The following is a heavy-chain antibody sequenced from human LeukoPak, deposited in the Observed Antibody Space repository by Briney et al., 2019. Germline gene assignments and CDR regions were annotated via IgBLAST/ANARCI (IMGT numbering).Heavy chain of an antibody. V-gene: IGHV3-15*01. D-gene: IGHD3-22*01. CDR3: TTERRHYDSNGDYYDAFDL. Sequence: PGGSLRLSCAASGFTFSNAWMNWVRQAPGKGLEWVARIKSKANGETIEYAAPAKGRFFISRDDSENTLYLQMNSLKTEDTAVYYCTTERRHYDSNGDYYDAFDLWGQGTRVTVSS. CDR1: GFTFSNAW. CDR2: IKSKANGETI. J-gene: IGHJ3*01.